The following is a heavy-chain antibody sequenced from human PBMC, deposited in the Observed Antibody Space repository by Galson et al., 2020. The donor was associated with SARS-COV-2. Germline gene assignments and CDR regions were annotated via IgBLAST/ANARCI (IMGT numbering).Heavy chain of an antibody. D-gene: IGHD3-10*01. V-gene: IGHV4-59*01. Sequence: ASETLSLTCTVSGGSISSYYWSWIRQPPGKGLEWIGYIYYSGSTNYNPSLKSRVTISVDTSKNQFSLKLSSVTAADTAVYYCARAGLLWFGELLTAFDIWGQGTMVTVSS. CDR2: IYYSGST. J-gene: IGHJ3*02. CDR3: ARAGLLWFGELLTAFDI. CDR1: GGSISSYY.